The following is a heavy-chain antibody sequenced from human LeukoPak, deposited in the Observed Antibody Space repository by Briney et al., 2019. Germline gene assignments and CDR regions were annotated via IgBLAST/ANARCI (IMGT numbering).Heavy chain of an antibody. D-gene: IGHD5-18*01. CDR1: GFTFSSYT. V-gene: IGHV3-30-3*01. J-gene: IGHJ4*02. CDR2: ISDDAHGNVQ. Sequence: GGSLRLSCAASGFTFSSYTMHWVRQTPGKGLEWVAVISDDAHGNVQYYADSVKGRFTISRDNAKNSLYLQMNSLRAEDTAVYYCARDGGSYGPRWGQGTLVTVSS. CDR3: ARDGGSYGPR.